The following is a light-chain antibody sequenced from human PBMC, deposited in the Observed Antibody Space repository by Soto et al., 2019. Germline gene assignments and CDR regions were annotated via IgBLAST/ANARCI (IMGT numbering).Light chain of an antibody. J-gene: IGLJ3*02. Sequence: QSVLTQPPSASGTPGQRVTISCSGSSSNIGSNTVNWYQQLPGTAPKLLIYKNNQRPSGVPDRFSGSKSDTSASLAISGLQSVDEADYYCAAWDDSLNGRVFGGGTKLTVL. CDR3: AAWDDSLNGRV. CDR2: KNN. CDR1: SSNIGSNT. V-gene: IGLV1-44*01.